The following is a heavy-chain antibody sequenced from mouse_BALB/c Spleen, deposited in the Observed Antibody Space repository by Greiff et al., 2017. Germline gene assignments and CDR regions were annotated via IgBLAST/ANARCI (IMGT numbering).Heavy chain of an antibody. CDR3: TRNYRYDDYYAMDY. J-gene: IGHJ4*01. CDR2: IYPGSGST. Sequence: QQPGSELVRPGASVKLSCKASGYTFTSYWMHWVKQRHGQGLEWIGNIYPGSGSTNYDEKFKSKGTLTVDTSSSTAYMHLSSLTSEDSAVYYCTRNYRYDDYYAMDYWGQGTSVTVSS. CDR1: GYTFTSYW. V-gene: IGHV1S22*01. D-gene: IGHD2-14*01.